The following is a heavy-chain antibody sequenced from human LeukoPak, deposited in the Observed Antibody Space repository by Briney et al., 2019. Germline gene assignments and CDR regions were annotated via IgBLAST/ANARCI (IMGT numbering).Heavy chain of an antibody. Sequence: GASVKVSCKASGYTFTGYYMHWVRQAPGQGLEWMGWINPNSGGTNYAQKFQGRVTMTRDTSISTAYMELSRLRSDDTAVYYCARVWSLLSSGLPDYWGQGTLVTVSS. V-gene: IGHV1-2*02. J-gene: IGHJ4*02. CDR2: INPNSGGT. CDR1: GYTFTGYY. D-gene: IGHD2-21*01. CDR3: ARVWSLLSSGLPDY.